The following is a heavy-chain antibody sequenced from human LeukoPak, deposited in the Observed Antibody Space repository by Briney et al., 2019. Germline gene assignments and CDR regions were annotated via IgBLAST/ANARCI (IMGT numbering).Heavy chain of an antibody. Sequence: GGSLRLSCAASGFTFSSYAMNWVRQAPGKGLEWVSTISDSGDWTQYADSVKGRFTISRDNSKNTLYLLMNSLRAEDTAVYYCASRDPCSGGSCYGLGYWGQGTLVTASS. D-gene: IGHD2-15*01. V-gene: IGHV3-23*01. CDR2: ISDSGDWT. CDR1: GFTFSSYA. J-gene: IGHJ4*02. CDR3: ASRDPCSGGSCYGLGY.